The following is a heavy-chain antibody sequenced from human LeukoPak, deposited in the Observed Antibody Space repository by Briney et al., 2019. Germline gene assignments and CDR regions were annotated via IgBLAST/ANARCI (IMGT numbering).Heavy chain of an antibody. Sequence: GGSLRLSCAASGFTFSRYWMQWVRQAPGKSLVWVSRINIDGGSTSYADSVKGRFTISRDNAKNTLYLQMNSLRVEDTALYYCARIGSGYDGDYFDLWGQGTLVTVSS. V-gene: IGHV3-74*01. J-gene: IGHJ4*02. CDR1: GFTFSRYW. CDR2: INIDGGST. D-gene: IGHD5-12*01. CDR3: ARIGSGYDGDYFDL.